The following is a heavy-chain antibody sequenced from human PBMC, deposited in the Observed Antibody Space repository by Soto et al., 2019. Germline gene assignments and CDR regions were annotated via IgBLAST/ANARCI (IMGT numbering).Heavy chain of an antibody. CDR1: GFTFSSYG. CDR3: AKDEGCGGDGPRANYYYYGMDV. Sequence: QVQLVESGGGVVQPGRSLRLSCAASGFTFSSYGMHWVRQAPGKGLEWVAVISYDGSNKYYADSVKGRFTISRDNSKNXXYXKXXSLRAEDTAVYYCAKDEGCGGDGPRANYYYYGMDVWGQGTTVTVSS. J-gene: IGHJ6*02. D-gene: IGHD2-21*02. CDR2: ISYDGSNK. V-gene: IGHV3-30*18.